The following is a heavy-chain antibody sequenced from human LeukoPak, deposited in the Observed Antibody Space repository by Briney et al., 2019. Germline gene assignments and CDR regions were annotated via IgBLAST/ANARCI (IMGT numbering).Heavy chain of an antibody. J-gene: IGHJ6*02. D-gene: IGHD6-6*01. CDR1: GYTFTSYY. Sequence: ASGKVSCKASGYTFTSYYMHWVRQAPGQGLEWMGIINHSGGSTSYAQKFQGRVTMTRDTSTSTVYMELSSLRSEDTAVYYCARDYQGYSSSSGGYYYGMDVWGQGTTVTVSS. CDR3: ARDYQGYSSSSGGYYYGMDV. CDR2: INHSGGST. V-gene: IGHV1-46*01.